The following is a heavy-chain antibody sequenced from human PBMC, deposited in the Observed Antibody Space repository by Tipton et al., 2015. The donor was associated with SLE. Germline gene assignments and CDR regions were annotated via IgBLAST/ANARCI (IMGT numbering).Heavy chain of an antibody. CDR3: ARDRWELLMGAFDI. Sequence: SLRLSCAASGFTFSTYRMNWVRQAPGKGLEWVGIISYDGSRQYYADSVKGRFTISRDNSKNTLYLQMNSLRAEDTAVYYCARDRWELLMGAFDIWGQGTMVTVSS. J-gene: IGHJ3*02. CDR2: ISYDGSRQ. V-gene: IGHV3-30*14. D-gene: IGHD1-26*01. CDR1: GFTFSTYR.